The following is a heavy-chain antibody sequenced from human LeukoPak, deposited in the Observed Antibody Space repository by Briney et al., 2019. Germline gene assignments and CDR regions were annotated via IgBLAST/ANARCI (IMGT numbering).Heavy chain of an antibody. CDR2: INPSGGST. CDR3: AKGPYYDILTGYVDY. J-gene: IGHJ4*02. Sequence: GASVKVSCKASGYTFTSYYMHWVRQAPGQGLEWMGIINPSGGSTSYAQKFQGRVTMTRDTSTSTVYMELSSLRAEDTALYYCAKGPYYDILTGYVDYWGQGTLVTVSS. D-gene: IGHD3-9*01. V-gene: IGHV1-46*01. CDR1: GYTFTSYY.